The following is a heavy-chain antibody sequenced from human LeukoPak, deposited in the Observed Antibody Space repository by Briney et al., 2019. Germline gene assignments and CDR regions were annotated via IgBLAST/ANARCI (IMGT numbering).Heavy chain of an antibody. V-gene: IGHV1-8*03. J-gene: IGHJ4*02. CDR2: MNPNSGNT. CDR3: ARGGAEMATISFDY. CDR1: GYTHTSYD. D-gene: IGHD5-24*01. Sequence: GASVKVSCKASGYTHTSYDINWVRQATGQGLEWMGWMNPNSGNTGYAQKFQGRVTITRNTSISTAYMELSSLRSEDTAVYYCARGGAEMATISFDYWGQGTLVTVSS.